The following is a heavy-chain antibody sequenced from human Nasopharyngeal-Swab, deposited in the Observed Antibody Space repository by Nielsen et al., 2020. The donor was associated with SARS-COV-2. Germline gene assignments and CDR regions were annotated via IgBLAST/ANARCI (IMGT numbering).Heavy chain of an antibody. D-gene: IGHD3-22*01. CDR2: ITSSSSTI. Sequence: GESLKISYAASQFNLTKYNMHWVRQAPGKGLEWVSYITSSSSTIYYADSVNGRFAISRDNAENALYLQMNSLRDEDTAVYYCTRDGLNGYYDSSGYPLRDGMDVWGQGTTVTVSS. CDR3: TRDGLNGYYDSSGYPLRDGMDV. V-gene: IGHV3-48*02. J-gene: IGHJ6*02. CDR1: QFNLTKYN.